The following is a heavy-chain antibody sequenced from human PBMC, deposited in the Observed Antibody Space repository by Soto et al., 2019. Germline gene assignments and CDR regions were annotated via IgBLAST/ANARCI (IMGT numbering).Heavy chain of an antibody. V-gene: IGHV3-48*02. CDR2: ISLSSTMI. D-gene: IGHD2-2*01. CDR3: ARGVGTLEY. Sequence: DAQLVESGGGLVQPGGSLRLSCSASGFTFSDYSMNWFRQAPGQGLDLISYISLSSTMIYYADSVKGRFTTSRDNAKSSLYRQMIGLRDEDSAVYFCARGVGTLEYWGQGILVTVSS. J-gene: IGHJ4*02. CDR1: GFTFSDYS.